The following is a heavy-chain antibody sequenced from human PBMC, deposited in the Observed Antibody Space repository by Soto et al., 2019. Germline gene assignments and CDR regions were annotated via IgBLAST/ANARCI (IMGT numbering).Heavy chain of an antibody. Sequence: ASVKVSCKASGYTFTSYGISWVRQAPGQGLEWMGWISAYNGTTNYAQKLQGRVTMTRDTSASTAYMELSSLRSEDTAEYYCTGARLYGDYVESYYYYMDVWGKGTTVTVSS. D-gene: IGHD4-17*01. CDR3: TGARLYGDYVESYYYYMDV. V-gene: IGHV1-18*01. CDR2: ISAYNGTT. J-gene: IGHJ6*03. CDR1: GYTFTSYG.